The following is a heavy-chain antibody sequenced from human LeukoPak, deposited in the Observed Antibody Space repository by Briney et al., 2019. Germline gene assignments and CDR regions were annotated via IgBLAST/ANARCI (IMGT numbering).Heavy chain of an antibody. CDR3: ARFGVVEDYFDY. CDR2: IYYSGST. J-gene: IGHJ4*02. Sequence: SETLSLTCTVSGGSISSYYWSWIRQPPGKGLEWIGYIYYSGSTNYNPSLKSRVTISVDTSKNQFSLKLSSVTAADTAVYYCARFGVVEDYFDYWGQGTMVTVSS. V-gene: IGHV4-59*01. CDR1: GGSISSYY. D-gene: IGHD3-3*01.